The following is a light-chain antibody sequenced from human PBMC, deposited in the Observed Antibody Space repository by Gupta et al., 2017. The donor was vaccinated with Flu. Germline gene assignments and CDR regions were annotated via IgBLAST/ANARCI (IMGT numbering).Light chain of an antibody. V-gene: IGLV3-21*02. CDR3: QVWDSGSDFWV. J-gene: IGLJ3*02. CDR1: NMRSKT. CDR2: DDS. Sequence: GGDNMRSKTVPWYQQKPGQAPVVVVSDDSARPSGIPERFSGSNSGDTATLTISRVEDGDEADYYCQVWDSGSDFWVFGGGTKLTVL.